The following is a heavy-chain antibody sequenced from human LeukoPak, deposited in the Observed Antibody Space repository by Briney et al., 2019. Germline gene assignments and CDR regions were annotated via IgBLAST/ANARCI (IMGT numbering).Heavy chain of an antibody. J-gene: IGHJ3*02. CDR1: GYTFTGYY. D-gene: IGHD4-17*01. V-gene: IGHV1-2*06. CDR2: INPNSGGT. CDR3: ASDYASAEGAFDI. Sequence: GASVKVSCKASGYTFTGYYMHWVRQAPGQGLEWMGRINPNSGGTNYAQKFQGRVTMTRDTSISTAYMELSRLRSDDTAVYYCASDYASAEGAFDIWGQGTMVTVSA.